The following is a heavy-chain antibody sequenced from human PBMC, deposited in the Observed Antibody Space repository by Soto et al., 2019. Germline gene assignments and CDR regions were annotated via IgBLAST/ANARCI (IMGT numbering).Heavy chain of an antibody. V-gene: IGHV3-30*18. CDR3: AKDRGATPY. CDR2: ISYDGSNK. D-gene: IGHD1-26*01. CDR1: GFTFSSYG. Sequence: QVQLVESGGGVVQPGRSLRLSCAASGFTFSSYGMHWVRQAPGKGLEWVAVISYDGSNKYYADSVKGRFTISRDNSKNSLYLQMNSLRAEDTAVYYCAKDRGATPYWGQGTLVTVSS. J-gene: IGHJ4*02.